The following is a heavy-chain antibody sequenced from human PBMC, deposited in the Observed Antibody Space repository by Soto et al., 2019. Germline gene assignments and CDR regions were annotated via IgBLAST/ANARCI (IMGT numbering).Heavy chain of an antibody. V-gene: IGHV1-3*01. J-gene: IGHJ4*02. CDR3: ARVTGSGWPCFDY. CDR2: INAGNGNT. CDR1: GYTFTSYA. Sequence: QVQLVQSGAEVKKPGASVKVSCKASGYTFTSYAMHWVRQAPGQRLEWMGWINAGNGNTKYSQKFQGRVTITRDTSASTAYMELSSLRSEDTAVYYCARVTGSGWPCFDYCGKGTLVTVSS. D-gene: IGHD6-19*01.